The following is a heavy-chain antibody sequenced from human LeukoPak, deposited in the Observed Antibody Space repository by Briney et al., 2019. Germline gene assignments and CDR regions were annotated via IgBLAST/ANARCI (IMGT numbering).Heavy chain of an antibody. D-gene: IGHD2-2*03. CDR2: INHSGST. V-gene: IGHV4-34*01. CDR1: GGSFSGYY. Sequence: SETLSLTCAVYGGSFSGYYWSWIRQPPGKGLEWIGEINHSGSTNYNPSLKSRVTISVDTSKNQFSLKLSSVTAADTAVYYCVDIVVVSAAIIFDYWGQGTLVTVYS. CDR3: VDIVVVSAAIIFDY. J-gene: IGHJ4*02.